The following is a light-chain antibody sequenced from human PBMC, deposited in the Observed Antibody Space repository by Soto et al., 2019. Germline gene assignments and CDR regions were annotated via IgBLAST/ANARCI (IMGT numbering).Light chain of an antibody. J-gene: IGKJ4*01. V-gene: IGKV1-12*01. CDR1: QDINRW. CDR2: SPS. CDR3: QQADSFPLS. Sequence: DIQMTQSPSSVSASVGDRVTITCRASQDINRWLAWYQQKPGRAPKVLIYSPSTLQGGVPSRFSGRGSGTQFTLTISSLQPEDFATYFCQQADSFPLSFGGGTKVEIK.